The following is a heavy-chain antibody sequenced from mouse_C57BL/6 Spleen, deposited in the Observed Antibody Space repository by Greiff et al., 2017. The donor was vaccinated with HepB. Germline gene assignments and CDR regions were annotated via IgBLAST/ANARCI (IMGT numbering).Heavy chain of an antibody. CDR3: AIPLLLGGFAY. J-gene: IGHJ3*01. Sequence: VQLQQSGAELVKPGASVKVSCKASGYTFTSYWMHWVKQRPGQGLEWIGRIHPSDSDTNYNQKFKGKATLTVDESSSTAYMQLSSLTSEDSAVYYCAIPLLLGGFAYWGQGTLVTVSA. D-gene: IGHD1-1*01. CDR1: GYTFTSYW. V-gene: IGHV1-74*01. CDR2: IHPSDSDT.